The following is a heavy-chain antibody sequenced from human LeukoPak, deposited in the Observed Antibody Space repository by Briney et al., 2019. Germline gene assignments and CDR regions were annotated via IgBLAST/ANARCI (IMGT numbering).Heavy chain of an antibody. CDR3: ARVSSVYCSSTSCYTGVFDY. CDR1: GGSISSGGYY. V-gene: IGHV4-31*03. D-gene: IGHD2-2*02. CDR2: IYYSGST. Sequence: PSQTLSLTCTVSGGSISSGGYYWSWIRQHPGKGLEWIGYIYYSGSTYYNPSLKSRVTISVDTSKTQFSLKLSSVTAADTAVYYCARVSSVYCSSTSCYTGVFDYWGQGTLVTVSS. J-gene: IGHJ4*02.